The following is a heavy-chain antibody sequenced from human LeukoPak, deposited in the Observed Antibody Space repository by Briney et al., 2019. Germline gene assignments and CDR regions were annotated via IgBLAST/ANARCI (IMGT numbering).Heavy chain of an antibody. J-gene: IGHJ6*02. CDR2: INPGGGST. CDR1: GYTFTSYY. D-gene: IGHD6-13*01. Sequence: ASVKVSCKASGYTFTSYYMHWVRQAPGQGLEWMGIINPGGGSTSYAQKFQGRVTMTRDTSTSTVYMELSSLRSEDTAVYYCARDSAAGNYGMDAWGQGTTVTVSS. V-gene: IGHV1-46*01. CDR3: ARDSAAGNYGMDA.